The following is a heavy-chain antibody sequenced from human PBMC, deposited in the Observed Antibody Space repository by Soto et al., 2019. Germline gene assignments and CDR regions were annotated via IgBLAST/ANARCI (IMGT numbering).Heavy chain of an antibody. D-gene: IGHD6-19*01. Sequence: SETLSLTCAVYGASFSCYYWSWIRQPPGKGLEWIGEINHSGSTNYNPSLKSRVTISVDTSKNQFSLKLSSVTAADTAVYYCARGRRSVAGTWADYYYYYGMDVWGQGITVTVSS. CDR2: INHSGST. CDR3: ARGRRSVAGTWADYYYYYGMDV. V-gene: IGHV4-34*01. J-gene: IGHJ6*02. CDR1: GASFSCYY.